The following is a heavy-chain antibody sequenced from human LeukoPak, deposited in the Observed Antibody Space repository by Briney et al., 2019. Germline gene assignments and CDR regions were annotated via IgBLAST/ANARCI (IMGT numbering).Heavy chain of an antibody. CDR1: GYTFTSYG. Sequence: GASVKVSCEASGYTFTSYGITWVRQAPGHGLEWMGWISAYNGNTNYAQKLQGRVTMTTDTSTSTAYMELRSLRSDDTAVYYCARRPSGTKGLGMFDPWGQGTLVTVSS. D-gene: IGHD1-7*01. CDR3: ARRPSGTKGLGMFDP. J-gene: IGHJ5*02. CDR2: ISAYNGNT. V-gene: IGHV1-18*01.